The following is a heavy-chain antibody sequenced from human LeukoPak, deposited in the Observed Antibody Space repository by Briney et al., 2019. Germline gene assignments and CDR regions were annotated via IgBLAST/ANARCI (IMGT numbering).Heavy chain of an antibody. CDR1: GFTFSSYW. J-gene: IGHJ4*02. D-gene: IGHD6-6*01. CDR2: VKQDGTEK. Sequence: GPLRLSCAASGFTFSSYWMSWVRQAPGEGLEWVANVKQDGTEKYYVDSVKGRFSISRDNAKNSLYLQMNSLRAEDTAVYYCARDFRPDYWGQGTLVTVST. V-gene: IGHV3-7*04. CDR3: ARDFRPDY.